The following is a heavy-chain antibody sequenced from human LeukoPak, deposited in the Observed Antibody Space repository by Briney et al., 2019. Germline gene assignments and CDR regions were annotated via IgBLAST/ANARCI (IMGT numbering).Heavy chain of an antibody. V-gene: IGHV4-34*01. Sequence: SETLSLTCAVYGGSFSGYYWSWIRQPPGKGLEWIGEINHSGSTNCNPSLKSRVTISVDTSKNQFSLKLSSVTAADTAVYYCARGRALYGVVVIRASYFDYWGQGTLVTVSS. CDR1: GGSFSGYY. CDR3: ARGRALYGVVVIRASYFDY. D-gene: IGHD3-22*01. J-gene: IGHJ4*02. CDR2: INHSGST.